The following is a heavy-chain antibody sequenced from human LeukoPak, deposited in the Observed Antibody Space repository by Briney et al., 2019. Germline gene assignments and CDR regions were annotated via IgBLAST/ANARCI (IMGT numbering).Heavy chain of an antibody. CDR3: ARQGQLLRRDVDY. CDR1: GDSISSSTSY. V-gene: IGHV4-39*01. Sequence: PSETLSLTCTVSGDSISSSTSYWTWIRQPPGKGLEWIGSLYYSGSTYYNPSLKSRVTISVDTSKNQFSLKLSSVTAADTAVYYCARQGQLLRRDVDYWGQGTLVTVSS. CDR2: LYYSGST. J-gene: IGHJ4*02. D-gene: IGHD2-2*01.